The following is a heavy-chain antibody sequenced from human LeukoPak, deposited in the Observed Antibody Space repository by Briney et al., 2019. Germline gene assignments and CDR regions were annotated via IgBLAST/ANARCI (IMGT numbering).Heavy chain of an antibody. V-gene: IGHV3-30*19. CDR3: ARKYPGSGSYYNYFDY. CDR2: ISYDGSNK. CDR1: GFNFFTYG. J-gene: IGHJ4*02. D-gene: IGHD1-26*01. Sequence: GGSLRLSCAASGFNFFTYGMHWVRQAPGKGLEWVAVISYDGSNKYYADSVKGRFTISRDNSKNTLYLQMNSLRAEDTAVYYCARKYPGSGSYYNYFDYWGQGTLVTVSS.